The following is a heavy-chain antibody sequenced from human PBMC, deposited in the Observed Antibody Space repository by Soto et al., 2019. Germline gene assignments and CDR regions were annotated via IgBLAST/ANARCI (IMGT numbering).Heavy chain of an antibody. D-gene: IGHD2-15*01. CDR2: IRSKAYGGTT. CDR3: TRELRDIVVVVAATHWFDP. CDR1: GFTFGDYA. V-gene: IGHV3-49*03. Sequence: GVLRLSCTASGFTFGDYAMSWFRQAPGKGLEWVGFIRSKAYGGTTEYAASVKGRFTISRDDSKSIAYLQMNSLKTEDTAVYYCTRELRDIVVVVAATHWFDPWGQGTLVTVSS. J-gene: IGHJ5*02.